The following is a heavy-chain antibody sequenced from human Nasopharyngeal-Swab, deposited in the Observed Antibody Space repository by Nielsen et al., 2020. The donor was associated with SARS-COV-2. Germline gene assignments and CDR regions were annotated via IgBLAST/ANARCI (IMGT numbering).Heavy chain of an antibody. J-gene: IGHJ3*02. CDR3: ARAMIVVVINAFDI. V-gene: IGHV4-31*03. Sequence: LRLSCTDSGGSISSGGYYWSWIRQHPGKGLEWIGYIYYSGSTYYNPSLKSRVTISVDTSKNQFSLKLSSVTAADTAVYYYARAMIVVVINAFDIWGQGTMVTVSS. D-gene: IGHD3-22*01. CDR1: GGSISSGGYY. CDR2: IYYSGST.